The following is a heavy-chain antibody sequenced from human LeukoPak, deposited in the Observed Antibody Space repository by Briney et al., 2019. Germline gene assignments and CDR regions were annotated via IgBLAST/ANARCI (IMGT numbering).Heavy chain of an antibody. CDR2: INHSGST. J-gene: IGHJ4*02. V-gene: IGHV4-34*01. CDR1: GGSFSGYY. D-gene: IGHD1-26*01. CDR3: ARKGYSGSYGTNY. Sequence: PSDTLSLTCAVYGGSFSGYYWGWIRQPPGKGLEWIGEINHSGSTNYNPSLKSRVTISVDTSKNQFSLKLSSVTAADTAVYYCARKGYSGSYGTNYWGQGTLVTLSS.